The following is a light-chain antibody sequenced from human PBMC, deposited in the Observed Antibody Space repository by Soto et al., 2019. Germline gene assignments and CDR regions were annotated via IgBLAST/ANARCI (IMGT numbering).Light chain of an antibody. J-gene: IGKJ4*01. V-gene: IGKV3-15*01. CDR1: KSVNST. Sequence: EIVMTQSPVTLSVSAGETATLSCRASKSVNSTLAWYQEKPGQAPRLLIYDASTRATGIPARFSGSGSGTEVNLTISSLQSGDYAVYYCQQYKNWPPLTFGGGTKVEIK. CDR3: QQYKNWPPLT. CDR2: DAS.